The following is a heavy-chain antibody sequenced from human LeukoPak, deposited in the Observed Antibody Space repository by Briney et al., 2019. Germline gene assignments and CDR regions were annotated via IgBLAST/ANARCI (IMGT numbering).Heavy chain of an antibody. CDR1: VFTFSSYS. CDR3: ARDGVVVDAFDI. V-gene: IGHV3-48*01. J-gene: IGHJ3*02. Sequence: SGGPLRLSCAASVFTFSSYSMNWVRQAPGKGREWVSYISSSSSTIYYADSVKGRFTISRDNAKNPLYLQMNSLRAEDMAVYYCARDGVVVDAFDIWGQGTMVTVSS. CDR2: ISSSSSTI. D-gene: IGHD3-3*01.